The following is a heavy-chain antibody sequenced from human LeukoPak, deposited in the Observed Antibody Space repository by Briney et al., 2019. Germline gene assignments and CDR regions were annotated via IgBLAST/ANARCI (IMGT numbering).Heavy chain of an antibody. V-gene: IGHV4-39*01. D-gene: IGHD2-15*01. CDR2: IYYSGSI. Sequence: KTSETLSLTCKISDGSISSSRYYWGWIRQPPGKGLEWIGSIYYSGSIWYHPSLKSRVTISVDTSKNQFSLKLTSVTAADTAVYYCARPPRHDFDDSRVHDAFDIWGQGTMVTVSS. CDR3: ARPPRHDFDDSRVHDAFDI. CDR1: DGSISSSRYY. J-gene: IGHJ3*02.